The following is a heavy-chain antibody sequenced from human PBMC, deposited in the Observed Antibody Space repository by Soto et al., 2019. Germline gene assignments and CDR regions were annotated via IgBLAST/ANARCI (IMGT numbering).Heavy chain of an antibody. D-gene: IGHD2-8*01. V-gene: IGHV3-23*01. CDR2: ISGSGGST. Sequence: GGSLRLSCAASGFTFSSYAMSWVRQAPGKGLEWVSAISGSGGSTYYADSVKGRFTISRDNSKNTLYLQMNSLNAEDTAVYYCAKVGVLMVYAIHPGFDYWGQGTLVTVSS. J-gene: IGHJ4*02. CDR3: AKVGVLMVYAIHPGFDY. CDR1: GFTFSSYA.